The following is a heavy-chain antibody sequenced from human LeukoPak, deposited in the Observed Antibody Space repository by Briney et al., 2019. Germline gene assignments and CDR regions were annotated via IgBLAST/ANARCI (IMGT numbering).Heavy chain of an antibody. CDR2: IWYDGSND. D-gene: IGHD3-22*01. CDR3: ARSIPRYDGSAHYPDY. V-gene: IGHV3-33*01. Sequence: GSLRLSCAASGFTFSGYGMHWVRQAPGKGLEWVAVIWYDGSNDDYADSVKGRFTISRGNSKNTLYLQMNSLRAEDTAMYYCARSIPRYDGSAHYPDYWGQGTLVTVSS. J-gene: IGHJ4*02. CDR1: GFTFSGYG.